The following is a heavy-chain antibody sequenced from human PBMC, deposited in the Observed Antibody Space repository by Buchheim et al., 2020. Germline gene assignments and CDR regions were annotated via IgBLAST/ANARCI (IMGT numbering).Heavy chain of an antibody. V-gene: IGHV1-8*01. Sequence: QVQLVQSGAEVKKPGASVKVSCKASGYTFTSYDINWVRRATGQGLEWMGWMNPNSGNTGYAQKFQGRVTMTRNTSISTAYMELSSLRSEDTAVYYCARAKEYYDFWSGYSPYYYYGMDVWGQGTT. J-gene: IGHJ6*02. CDR1: GYTFTSYD. CDR3: ARAKEYYDFWSGYSPYYYYGMDV. CDR2: MNPNSGNT. D-gene: IGHD3-3*01.